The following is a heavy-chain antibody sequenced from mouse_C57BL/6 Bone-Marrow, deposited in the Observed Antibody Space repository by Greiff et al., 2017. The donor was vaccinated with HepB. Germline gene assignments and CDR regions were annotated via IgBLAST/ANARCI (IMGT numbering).Heavy chain of an antibody. Sequence: QVQLQQSGPELVKPRASVKISCKASGYAFSSSWMNWVKQRPGKGLEWIGRIYPGDGDTNYNGKFKGKATLTADKSSSTAYMQLSSLTSEDSAVYFCARRNYLRYFDVWGTGTTVTVSS. V-gene: IGHV1-82*01. CDR2: IYPGDGDT. J-gene: IGHJ1*03. D-gene: IGHD1-1*01. CDR1: GYAFSSSW. CDR3: ARRNYLRYFDV.